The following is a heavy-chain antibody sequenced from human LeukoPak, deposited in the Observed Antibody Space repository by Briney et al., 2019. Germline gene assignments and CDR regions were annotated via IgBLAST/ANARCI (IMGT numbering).Heavy chain of an antibody. CDR1: GFTFSSYA. Sequence: GGSLRLSCAASGFTFSSYAMSWVRQAPGKGLEWVSAISGSGGSTYYADSVKGRFTISRDNSKNTLYLQMNSLRAEDTAVYYCAKDPIPTLDSGMFYFDYWGQGTLVTVSS. J-gene: IGHJ4*02. CDR3: AKDPIPTLDSGMFYFDY. CDR2: ISGSGGST. D-gene: IGHD4-17*01. V-gene: IGHV3-23*01.